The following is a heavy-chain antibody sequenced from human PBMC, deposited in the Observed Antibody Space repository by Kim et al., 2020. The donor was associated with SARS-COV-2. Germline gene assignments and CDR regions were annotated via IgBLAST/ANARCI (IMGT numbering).Heavy chain of an antibody. CDR1: GGSISSYY. J-gene: IGHJ4*02. D-gene: IGHD5-18*01. Sequence: SETLSLTCTVSGGSISSYYWSWIRQPPGKGLEWIGYIYYSGSTNYNPSLKSRVTISVDTSKNQFSLKLSSVTAADTAVYYCASERGYSYGGIDYWGQGTLVTVSS. CDR3: ASERGYSYGGIDY. V-gene: IGHV4-59*01. CDR2: IYYSGST.